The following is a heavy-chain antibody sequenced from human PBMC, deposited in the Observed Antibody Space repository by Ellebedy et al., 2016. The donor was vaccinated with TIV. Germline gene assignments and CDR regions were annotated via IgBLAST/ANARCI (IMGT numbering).Heavy chain of an antibody. D-gene: IGHD2-21*02. CDR3: ARATVVTANPNYYYGMDV. CDR2: IYYSGST. J-gene: IGHJ6*02. Sequence: SETLSLXCTVSGGSVSSGSYYWSWIRQPPGKGLEWIGYIYYSGSTNYNPSLKSRVTISVDTSKNQFSLKLSSVTAADTAVYYCARATVVTANPNYYYGMDVWGQGTTVTVSS. V-gene: IGHV4-61*01. CDR1: GGSVSSGSYY.